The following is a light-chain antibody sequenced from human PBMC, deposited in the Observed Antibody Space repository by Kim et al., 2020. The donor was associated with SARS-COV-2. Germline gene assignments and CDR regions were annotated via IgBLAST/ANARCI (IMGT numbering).Light chain of an antibody. Sequence: EIVLTQSPGTLSLSPGERATLSCRASQSVSSDYLAWYQQKPGQAPRLLIYGVSSRATGIPDRFSGSGSGTDFTLTISRLESEDFAVYYCQQYSNSPRTFGQGTKVDIK. CDR3: QQYSNSPRT. CDR1: QSVSSDY. CDR2: GVS. V-gene: IGKV3-20*01. J-gene: IGKJ1*01.